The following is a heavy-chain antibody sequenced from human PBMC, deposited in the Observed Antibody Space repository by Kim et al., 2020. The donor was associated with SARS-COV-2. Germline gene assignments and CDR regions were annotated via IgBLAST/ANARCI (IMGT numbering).Heavy chain of an antibody. D-gene: IGHD3-10*01. J-gene: IGHJ4*02. V-gene: IGHV3-23*01. Sequence: ADSGKGRSTSTGDNAKNTLYRQMNSLRAEDTAVYYCAKEVDGGSGSYPDYWGQGTLVTVSS. CDR3: AKEVDGGSGSYPDY.